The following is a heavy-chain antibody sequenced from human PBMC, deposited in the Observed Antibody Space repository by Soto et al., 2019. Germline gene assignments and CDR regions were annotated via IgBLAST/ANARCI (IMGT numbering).Heavy chain of an antibody. V-gene: IGHV1-18*01. CDR2: ISPYNGDT. Sequence: QVQLVQSGAEVKKPGASVKVSCKASGYTFTSYGISWVRQAPGQGLEWMGGISPYNGDTNYAQKFQGRVTMTTDTSTGAAYMELTCLRSDDTAVYYCATGGKSCASGVCSFYGIDVWGQGTTVTVSS. CDR1: GYTFTSYG. D-gene: IGHD2-8*01. J-gene: IGHJ6*02. CDR3: ATGGKSCASGVCSFYGIDV.